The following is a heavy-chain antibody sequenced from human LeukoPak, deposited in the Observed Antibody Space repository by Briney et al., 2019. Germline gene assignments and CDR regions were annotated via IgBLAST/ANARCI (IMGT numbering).Heavy chain of an antibody. CDR2: INPNSGGT. V-gene: IGHV1-2*02. CDR1: GYTFTGYY. D-gene: IGHD6-6*01. CDR3: ARDLGVAVRPFSLYY. Sequence: ASVKVSCKASGYTFTGYYMHWVRQAPGQGLEWMGWINPNSGGTNYAQKFQGRVTMTRGTSISTAYMELSRLRSDDTAAYYCARDLGVAVRPFSLYYWGQGTLVTVSS. J-gene: IGHJ4*02.